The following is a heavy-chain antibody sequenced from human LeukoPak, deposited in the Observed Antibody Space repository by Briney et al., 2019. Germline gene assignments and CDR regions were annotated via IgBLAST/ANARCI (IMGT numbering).Heavy chain of an antibody. Sequence: PSETLSLTCAVYGGSFSDYYWSWIRQPPGKGLEWIGEINHSGSTNYNPSLKSRVTISVDTSKNQFSLKLSSVTAADTAVYYCARGHFPYYYDSSGYYYNYWGQGTLVTVSS. D-gene: IGHD3-22*01. V-gene: IGHV4-34*01. CDR2: INHSGST. CDR1: GGSFSDYY. CDR3: ARGHFPYYYDSSGYYYNY. J-gene: IGHJ4*02.